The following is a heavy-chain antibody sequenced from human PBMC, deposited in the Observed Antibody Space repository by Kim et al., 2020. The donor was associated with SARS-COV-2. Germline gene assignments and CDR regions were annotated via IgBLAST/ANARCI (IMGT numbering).Heavy chain of an antibody. V-gene: IGHV4-39*01. J-gene: IGHJ5*02. CDR1: GGSISSNAYY. CDR2: IHYSGSA. D-gene: IGHD3-10*01. CDR3: VRLILADRKVGPVRLTSRGNWFDP. Sequence: SETLSLTCAVSGGSISSNAYYWGWVRQPPGKGLEWIGNIHYSGSANYNPSLKSRLTISGDTSKNHFFLRLSSVTAADTAVYYCVRLILADRKVGPVRLTSRGNWFDPWGQGTLVIVSS.